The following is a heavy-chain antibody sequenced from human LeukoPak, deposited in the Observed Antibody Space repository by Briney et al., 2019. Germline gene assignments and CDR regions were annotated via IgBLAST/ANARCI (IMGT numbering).Heavy chain of an antibody. Sequence: GGSLRLSCAASGFTFSSYEMNWVRQAPGKGLEWVSYISTSGSTIYYADSVKGRFTISRDNSKNTLYLQMNSLRAEDTAVYYCAKDGEDYYGSGSYAPRNWFDPWGQGTLVTVSS. V-gene: IGHV3-48*03. CDR2: ISTSGSTI. CDR1: GFTFSSYE. CDR3: AKDGEDYYGSGSYAPRNWFDP. J-gene: IGHJ5*02. D-gene: IGHD3-10*01.